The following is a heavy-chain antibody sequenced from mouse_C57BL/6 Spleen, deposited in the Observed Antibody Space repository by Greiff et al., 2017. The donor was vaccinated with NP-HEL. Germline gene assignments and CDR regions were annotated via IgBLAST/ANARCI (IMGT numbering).Heavy chain of an antibody. D-gene: IGHD1-2*01. CDR2: IDPENGDT. V-gene: IGHV14-4*01. CDR1: GFNIKDDY. CDR3: TTGGYYGH. J-gene: IGHJ3*01. Sequence: DVQLQESGAELVRPGASVKLSCTASGFNIKDDYMHWVKQRPEQGLEWIGWIDPENGDTEYASKFQGKATITADTSSNTAYLQLSSLTSEDTAVYYCTTGGYYGHWGQGTLVTVSA.